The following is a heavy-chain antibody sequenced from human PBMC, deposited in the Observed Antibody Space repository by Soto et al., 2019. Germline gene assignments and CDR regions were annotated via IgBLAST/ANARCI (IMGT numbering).Heavy chain of an antibody. J-gene: IGHJ6*02. Sequence: GGSLRLSCAASGFTFSSYAMHWVRQAPGKGLEWVAVISYDGSNKYYADSVKSRFTISRDNSKNTPYLQMNSLRAEDTAVYYCAREAPLGADYYYYYGMDVWGQGTTVTVSS. CDR3: AREAPLGADYYYYYGMDV. V-gene: IGHV3-30-3*01. CDR1: GFTFSSYA. CDR2: ISYDGSNK.